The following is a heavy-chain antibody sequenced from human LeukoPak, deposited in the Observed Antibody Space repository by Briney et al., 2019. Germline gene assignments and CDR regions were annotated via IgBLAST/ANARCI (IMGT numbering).Heavy chain of an antibody. D-gene: IGHD5-12*01. CDR3: ARVSGVATSAYYYYYYMDV. J-gene: IGHJ6*03. CDR1: GYTFANYD. Sequence: ASVKVSCKASGYTFANYDINWVRQAAGQGLEWMAWMNPNTGKSGFAQRFQGRITMTRDTSIDTAYMELSSLGAEDTAVYYCARVSGVATSAYYYYYYMDVWGKGTTVTVSS. CDR2: MNPNTGKS. V-gene: IGHV1-8*01.